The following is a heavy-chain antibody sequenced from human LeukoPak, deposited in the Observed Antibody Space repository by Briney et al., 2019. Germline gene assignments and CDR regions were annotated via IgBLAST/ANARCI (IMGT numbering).Heavy chain of an antibody. CDR3: AKFWVVGDSSWFDP. V-gene: IGHV3-23*01. D-gene: IGHD3-16*01. J-gene: IGHJ5*02. CDR1: GFTFSSYG. Sequence: GGTLRLSCAASGFTFSSYGMSWVRQAPGKGLEWVSVISANGGSTYYADSVKGRFTISRDNSKNTLYLQMNSLRVEDTAVYYCAKFWVVGDSSWFDPWGQGTLVTVSS. CDR2: ISANGGST.